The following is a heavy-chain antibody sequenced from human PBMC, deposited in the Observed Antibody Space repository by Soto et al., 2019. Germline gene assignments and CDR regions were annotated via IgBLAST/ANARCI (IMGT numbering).Heavy chain of an antibody. Sequence: GASVKVSCKVSGHTLSESSIHWVRQSPGRGLEWMGGFDPDVGGTKYAQEFQGRVTLAEDTSTDTAYMDLSSLTFGDTAVYYCAAVLARMVREPSVTLGAYYYSVDVWGQGTTVTVSS. CDR1: GHTLSESS. J-gene: IGHJ6*02. V-gene: IGHV1-24*01. D-gene: IGHD3-10*01. CDR2: FDPDVGGT. CDR3: AAVLARMVREPSVTLGAYYYSVDV.